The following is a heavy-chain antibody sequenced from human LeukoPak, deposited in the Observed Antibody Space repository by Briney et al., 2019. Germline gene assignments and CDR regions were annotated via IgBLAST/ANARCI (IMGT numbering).Heavy chain of an antibody. CDR2: INPNSGGT. V-gene: IGHV1-2*02. J-gene: IGHJ4*02. CDR1: GYTFTGYY. Sequence: ASVKVSCKASGYTFTGYYMNWVRQAPGQGLEWMGWINPNSGGTNYAQKFQGRVTLTRDTSISTAYMELSRLKSDDTAVYYCARLFNYYDNSGYYQYYFDYWGQGTLVTVSS. CDR3: ARLFNYYDNSGYYQYYFDY. D-gene: IGHD3-22*01.